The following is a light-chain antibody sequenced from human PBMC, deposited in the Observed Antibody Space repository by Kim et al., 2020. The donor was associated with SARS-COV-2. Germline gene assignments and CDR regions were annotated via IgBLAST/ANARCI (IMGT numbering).Light chain of an antibody. Sequence: SASVGDRVIISCRASHRIGNWLAWYQQRPGEAPKLLIYDAFLLQTGVPSRFGGSGSETDFTLTITNLQPEDFATYYCQQANSLPYTFGQGTKLEI. J-gene: IGKJ2*01. CDR1: HRIGNW. CDR2: DAF. V-gene: IGKV1-12*01. CDR3: QQANSLPYT.